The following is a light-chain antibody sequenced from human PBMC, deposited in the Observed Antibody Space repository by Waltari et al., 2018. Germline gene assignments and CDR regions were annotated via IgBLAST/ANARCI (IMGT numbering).Light chain of an antibody. CDR3: CSYAGSSTYV. V-gene: IGLV2-23*01. CDR2: ENN. J-gene: IGLJ1*01. CDR1: SSDVGGYNL. Sequence: QSALTQPASVSGSPGQSITISCTGTSSDVGGYNLVSWYQQRPSKAPKLMIYENNKRPSGVSYRFSGSKSGNTASLTISGLQAEDEADYYCCSYAGSSTYVFGTGTKVTAL.